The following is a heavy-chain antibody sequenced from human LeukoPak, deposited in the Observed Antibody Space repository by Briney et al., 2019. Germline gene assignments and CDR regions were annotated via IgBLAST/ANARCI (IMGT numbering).Heavy chain of an antibody. CDR3: AKDYGDSA. CDR2: ISSTSSSI. D-gene: IGHD4-17*01. CDR1: GFTFSSYG. J-gene: IGHJ5*02. V-gene: IGHV3-21*01. Sequence: PGGSLRLSCAASGFTFSSYGMNWVRQAPGKGLEWVSSISSTSSSIYYADSVKGRFTISRDNAKNLLYLQMNSLRAEDTAVYYCAKDYGDSAWGQGTLVTVSS.